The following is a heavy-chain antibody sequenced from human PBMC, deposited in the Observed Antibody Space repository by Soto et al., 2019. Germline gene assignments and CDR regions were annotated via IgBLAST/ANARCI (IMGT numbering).Heavy chain of an antibody. J-gene: IGHJ5*02. Sequence: EVQLVESGGGLVEPGGSLRLSCAASGFTFSDAWMSWVRQAPGKGLDWVGRIKSKSDGGTTEYAAPVRGRFTISRDESKNTLYLQMNSLKTEDTAVYYCTTDLWRIAVVVGSTGYFNPWGQGTPVTVSS. V-gene: IGHV3-15*01. CDR1: GFTFSDAW. CDR3: TTDLWRIAVVVGSTGYFNP. CDR2: IKSKSDGGTT. D-gene: IGHD2-15*01.